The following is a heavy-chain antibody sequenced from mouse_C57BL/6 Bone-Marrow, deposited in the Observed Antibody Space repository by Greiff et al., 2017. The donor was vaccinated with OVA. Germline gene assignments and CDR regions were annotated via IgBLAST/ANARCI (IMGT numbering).Heavy chain of an antibody. CDR1: GYAFTNYL. D-gene: IGHD4-1*01. Sequence: QVQLQQSGAELVRPGTSVKVSCKASGYAFTNYLIEWVKQRPGQGLEWIGVINPGSGGTNYNEKFKGKATLTADKSSSTAYMQLSSLTSEDSAVYFCAGRRLGGLAYWGQGTLVTVSA. J-gene: IGHJ3*01. CDR3: AGRRLGGLAY. V-gene: IGHV1-54*01. CDR2: INPGSGGT.